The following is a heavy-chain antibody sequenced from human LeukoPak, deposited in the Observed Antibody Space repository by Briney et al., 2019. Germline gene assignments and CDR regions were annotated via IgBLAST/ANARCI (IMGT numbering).Heavy chain of an antibody. CDR3: ARDPSFSSGFNFVLSY. V-gene: IGHV3-30*04. CDR1: GFTFDTYS. Sequence: GGSLRLSCAASGFTFDTYSFHWVRQAPGKGLEWVALISHDGRRKYYADAVQGRFTISRDDSRNTLSLQMSSLRAEDTSTYYCARDPSFSSGFNFVLSYWGQGTLVPVSS. J-gene: IGHJ4*02. CDR2: ISHDGRRK. D-gene: IGHD3-22*01.